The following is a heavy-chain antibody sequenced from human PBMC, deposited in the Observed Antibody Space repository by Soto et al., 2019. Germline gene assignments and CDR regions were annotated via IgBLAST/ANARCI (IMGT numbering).Heavy chain of an antibody. CDR2: ISSSSSYI. CDR3: ARDREGVGLGLF. CDR1: GVTFSSYS. J-gene: IGHJ3*01. D-gene: IGHD1-26*01. Sequence: GGTLRLSCSASGVTFSSYSMPWVRQAPGKGLEWVSSISSSSSYIYYADSLKGRFTISRDNAKNSLYLQMNSLRAEDTAVYYCARDREGVGLGLFWGQGTMVTVSS. V-gene: IGHV3-21*01.